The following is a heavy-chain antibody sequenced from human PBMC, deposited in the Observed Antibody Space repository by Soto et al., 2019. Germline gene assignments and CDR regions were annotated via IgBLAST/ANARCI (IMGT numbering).Heavy chain of an antibody. Sequence: GSLGLSCAAAGFTFSSYAMSWVRQAPGKGLEWVSAISGSGGSTYYADSVKGRFTISRDNSKNTLYLQMNSLRAEDTAVYYCAKDLIGGSWGGVGAFDIWGQGTMVTVSS. D-gene: IGHD2-15*01. CDR3: AKDLIGGSWGGVGAFDI. J-gene: IGHJ3*02. V-gene: IGHV3-23*01. CDR1: GFTFSSYA. CDR2: ISGSGGST.